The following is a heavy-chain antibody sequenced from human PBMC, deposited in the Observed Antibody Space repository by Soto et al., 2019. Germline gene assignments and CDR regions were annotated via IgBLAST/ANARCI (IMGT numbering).Heavy chain of an antibody. Sequence: PGGSLRLSCAASGFTFSSYWMSWVRQAPGKGLEWVANIKQDGSEKYYVDSVKGRFTISRDNAKNSLYLQMNSLRAEDTAVYYCARDTRFGELLFAPSAFDIWGQGTMVTVS. J-gene: IGHJ3*02. CDR1: GFTFSSYW. D-gene: IGHD3-10*01. CDR2: IKQDGSEK. V-gene: IGHV3-7*01. CDR3: ARDTRFGELLFAPSAFDI.